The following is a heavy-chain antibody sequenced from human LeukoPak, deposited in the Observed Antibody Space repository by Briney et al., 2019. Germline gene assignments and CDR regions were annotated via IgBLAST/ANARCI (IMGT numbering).Heavy chain of an antibody. CDR2: IIPIFGTA. CDR3: ARDGTPYSSSWTPFDY. Sequence: SVKVSCKASGGTFSSYAISWVRQAPGQGLEWMGGIIPIFGTANYAQKFQGRVTITADESTSTAYMELSSLRSDDTAVYYCARDGTPYSSSWTPFDYWGQGTLVSVSS. V-gene: IGHV1-69*13. D-gene: IGHD6-13*01. J-gene: IGHJ4*02. CDR1: GGTFSSYA.